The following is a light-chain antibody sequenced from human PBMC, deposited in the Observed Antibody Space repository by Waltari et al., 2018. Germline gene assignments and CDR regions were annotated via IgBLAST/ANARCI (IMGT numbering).Light chain of an antibody. CDR2: TAS. CDR3: QQSYSFPLT. Sequence: TCRASQNIYVYLNWYQQKPGEGPKLLIYTASTLHSGVPSRVSGSGAGTHFTLTINSLQPEDFATYYCQQSYSFPLTVGGGTKVDIK. V-gene: IGKV1-39*01. CDR1: QNIYVY. J-gene: IGKJ4*02.